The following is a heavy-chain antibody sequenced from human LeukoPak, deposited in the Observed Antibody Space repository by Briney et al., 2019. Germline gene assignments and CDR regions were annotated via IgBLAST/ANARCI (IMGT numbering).Heavy chain of an antibody. J-gene: IGHJ4*02. CDR1: GFTFSSYG. CDR2: ISYDGSNK. Sequence: GGSLRLSCAASGFTFSSYGMHWVRQAPGKGLEWVAVISYDGSNKYYADSVKGRFTISGDNSKNTLYLQMNSLRAEDTAVYYCAKDRGGNLAYWGQGTLVTVSS. D-gene: IGHD3-16*01. CDR3: AKDRGGNLAY. V-gene: IGHV3-30*18.